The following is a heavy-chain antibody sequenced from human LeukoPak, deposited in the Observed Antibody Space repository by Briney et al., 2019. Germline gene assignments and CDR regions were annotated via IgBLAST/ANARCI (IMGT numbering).Heavy chain of an antibody. V-gene: IGHV4-31*03. CDR2: IYYSGST. J-gene: IGHJ6*02. CDR3: AKDVLTTCNDCPYPYYGMDV. D-gene: IGHD2-2*01. CDR1: GGSLRSGGFY. Sequence: SETLSLTCTVFGGSLRSGGFYWNWIRQLPGKGLAWMGYIYYSGSTHYNPSLKRRLTIAVDTSKNQFSLKLRSVAAADTAVYFCAKDVLTTCNDCPYPYYGMDVWGPGTTVSDSS.